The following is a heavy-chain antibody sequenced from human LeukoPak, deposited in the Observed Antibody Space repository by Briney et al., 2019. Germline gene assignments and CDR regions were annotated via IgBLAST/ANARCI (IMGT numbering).Heavy chain of an antibody. CDR1: GFTFSSYA. J-gene: IGHJ4*02. CDR2: ISGSGGST. CDR3: ARDASPLSGSYSQDY. Sequence: QTGGSLRLSCAASGFTFSSYAMHWVRQAPGKGLEWVSAISGSGGSTYYADSVKGRFTISRDNSKNTLYLQMNSLRAEDTAVYYCARDASPLSGSYSQDYWGQGTLVTVSS. V-gene: IGHV3-23*01. D-gene: IGHD1-26*01.